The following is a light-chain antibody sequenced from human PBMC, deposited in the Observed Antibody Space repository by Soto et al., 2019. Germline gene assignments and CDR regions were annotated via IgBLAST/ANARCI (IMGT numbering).Light chain of an antibody. CDR2: GAS. CDR1: QNVGSG. V-gene: IGKV3-15*01. J-gene: IGKJ5*01. Sequence: EMVMTQSPATLSVSPGESATLSCRASQNVGSGLAWYQQKPGQAPRLLIYGASTRATGVPARFSGSGFGTEFTLTISSLQSEDFAVFYCQQYNTWPPITFGQGTRLEIK. CDR3: QQYNTWPPIT.